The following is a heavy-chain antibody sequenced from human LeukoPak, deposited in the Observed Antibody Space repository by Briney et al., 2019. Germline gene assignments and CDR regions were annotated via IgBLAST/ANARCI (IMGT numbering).Heavy chain of an antibody. D-gene: IGHD7-27*01. V-gene: IGHV3-30*04. CDR1: GFTLNSSA. Sequence: GGSLRLSCAASGFTLNSSAMHWVRQSPGRGLEWVAVISYDAQYRYYADSLKGRFTISRDGSKNTLALQMKSLGPDDSATYYCARDRDPRKRGIHWFFDLWGRGALVTVSS. J-gene: IGHJ2*01. CDR3: ARDRDPRKRGIHWFFDL. CDR2: ISYDAQYR.